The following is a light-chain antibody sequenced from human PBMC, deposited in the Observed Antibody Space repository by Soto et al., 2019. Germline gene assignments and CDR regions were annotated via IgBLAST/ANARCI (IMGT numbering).Light chain of an antibody. J-gene: IGKJ2*01. CDR3: QQYSKWPPRYT. CDR2: GAS. Sequence: EFVLTQSPGTLSLSPGERATLSCRASQSVSSSYLAWYQQKPGQTPRLLICGASNRATGIPDRFSGSGSGTDFSLTISSLQSEDFAIYFCQQYSKWPPRYTFGQGTKVDIK. V-gene: IGKV3-20*01. CDR1: QSVSSSY.